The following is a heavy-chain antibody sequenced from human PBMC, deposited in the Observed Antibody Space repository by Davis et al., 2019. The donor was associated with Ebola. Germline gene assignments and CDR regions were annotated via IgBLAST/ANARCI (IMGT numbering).Heavy chain of an antibody. V-gene: IGHV5-51*01. CDR3: ASLRRTITGMDDAFDI. J-gene: IGHJ3*02. CDR1: GYIFTNYW. CDR2: IYPEDSET. Sequence: GESLKISCKVDGYIFTNYWIAWVRQMPGKGPEWMGIIYPEDSETRYSASFQGHVTISVDKSTKTAFLQWGSLRASDTAMYFCASLRRTITGMDDAFDIWGQGTMVTVSS. D-gene: IGHD2-8*02.